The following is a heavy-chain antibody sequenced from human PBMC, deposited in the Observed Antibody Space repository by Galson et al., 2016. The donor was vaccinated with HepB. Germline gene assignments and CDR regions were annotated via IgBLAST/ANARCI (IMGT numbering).Heavy chain of an antibody. CDR3: ARDRGDYVWGSSRLVTAYYYGVDV. Sequence: SLRLSCADSGFTFSDNAMHWVRQAPGKGLEWVALISFDGTEKYYADSVRGRFTISRDNSKNTLYLQMKSLRADDTAVSYCARDRGDYVWGSSRLVTAYYYGVDVWGQGTTVTVSS. V-gene: IGHV3-30*04. D-gene: IGHD3-16*02. CDR2: ISFDGTEK. CDR1: GFTFSDNA. J-gene: IGHJ6*02.